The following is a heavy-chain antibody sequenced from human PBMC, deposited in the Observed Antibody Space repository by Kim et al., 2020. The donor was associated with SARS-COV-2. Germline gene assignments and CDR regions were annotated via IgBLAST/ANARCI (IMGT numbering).Heavy chain of an antibody. Sequence: YHPSPRRRVSMSVDTSKNQFSLKLTSVTAADTAVYFCARLGTITVSWFDPWGQGTLVTVSS. CDR3: ARLGTITVSWFDP. D-gene: IGHD5-12*01. J-gene: IGHJ5*02. V-gene: IGHV4-59*08.